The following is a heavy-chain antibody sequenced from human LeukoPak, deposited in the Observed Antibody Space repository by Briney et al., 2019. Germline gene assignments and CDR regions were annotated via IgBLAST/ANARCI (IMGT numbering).Heavy chain of an antibody. CDR1: GGSFSGYY. CDR2: INHSGST. V-gene: IGHV4-34*01. Sequence: SETLSLTCAVYGGSFSGYYWSWIRQPPGKGLEWIGEINHSGSTNYNPSLKSRVTISVDTSKNQFSLKLGSVTAADTAVYYCARVAAGTDYWGQGTLVTVSS. D-gene: IGHD6-13*01. J-gene: IGHJ4*02. CDR3: ARVAAGTDY.